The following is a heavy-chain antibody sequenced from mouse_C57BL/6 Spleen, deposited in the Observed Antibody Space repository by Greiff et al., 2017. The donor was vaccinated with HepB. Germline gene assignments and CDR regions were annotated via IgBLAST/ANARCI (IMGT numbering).Heavy chain of an antibody. D-gene: IGHD2-4*01. J-gene: IGHJ2*01. CDR1: GFNIKDDY. V-gene: IGHV14-4*01. Sequence: VQLKQSGAELVRPGASVKLSCTASGFNIKDDYMHWVKQRPEQGLEWIGWIDPENGDTEYASKFQGKATITADTSSNTAYLQLSSLTSEDTAVYYCTTSTMIKGYFDYWGQGTTLTVSS. CDR3: TTSTMIKGYFDY. CDR2: IDPENGDT.